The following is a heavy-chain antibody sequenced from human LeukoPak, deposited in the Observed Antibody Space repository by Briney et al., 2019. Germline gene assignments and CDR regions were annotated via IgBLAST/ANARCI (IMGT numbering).Heavy chain of an antibody. CDR1: GITLSRYA. CDR3: ATDGSGSPGDY. J-gene: IGHJ4*02. D-gene: IGHD3-10*01. Sequence: GGSLRLSCAASGITLSRYAMHWVRQAPGKGLEWVAFISNDGSSKYYADSVKGRFTISRDDSKDTLYLQLSSVRAEDTAVYYCATDGSGSPGDYWGQGTLVTVSS. CDR2: ISNDGSSK. V-gene: IGHV3-30*04.